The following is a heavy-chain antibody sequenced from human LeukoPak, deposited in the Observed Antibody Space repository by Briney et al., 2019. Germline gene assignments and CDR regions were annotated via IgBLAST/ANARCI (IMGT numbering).Heavy chain of an antibody. J-gene: IGHJ6*02. CDR2: ISGSGGST. V-gene: IGHV3-23*01. Sequence: SLRLSCAASGFTFDDYAMHWVRQAPGKGLEWVSAISGSGGSTYYADSVKGRFTISRDNSKNTLYLQTNSLRAEDTAVYYCAKVDYGDYGMDVWGQGTTVTVSS. D-gene: IGHD4-17*01. CDR3: AKVDYGDYGMDV. CDR1: GFTFDDYA.